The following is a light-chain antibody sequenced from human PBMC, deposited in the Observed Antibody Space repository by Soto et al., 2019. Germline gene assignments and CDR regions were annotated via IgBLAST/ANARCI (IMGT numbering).Light chain of an antibody. J-gene: IGLJ1*01. V-gene: IGLV2-14*01. CDR1: SRDVGGYNY. CDR2: DVS. CDR3: SSYTSSSTYV. Sequence: QSVLTQPAPVSGSPGQSITISCTGTSRDVGGYNYVSWYQQHPVIALKLMIYDVSDRLSGVSNRFSGSMSCNMASLSFSGLQAEDEADYYCSSYTSSSTYVFGTGTKVTVL.